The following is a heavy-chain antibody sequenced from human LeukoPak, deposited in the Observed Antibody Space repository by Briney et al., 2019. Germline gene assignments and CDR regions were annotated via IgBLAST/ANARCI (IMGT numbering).Heavy chain of an antibody. V-gene: IGHV3-30-3*01. Sequence: GSLRLSCAASGFTFSSYAMHWVRQAPGKGLVWVAVISYDGSNKYYADSVKGRFTISRDNSKNTLYLQMNSLRAEDTAVYYCARVATRGYSYGTPFDYWGQGTLVTVSS. D-gene: IGHD5-18*01. CDR1: GFTFSSYA. CDR2: ISYDGSNK. J-gene: IGHJ4*02. CDR3: ARVATRGYSYGTPFDY.